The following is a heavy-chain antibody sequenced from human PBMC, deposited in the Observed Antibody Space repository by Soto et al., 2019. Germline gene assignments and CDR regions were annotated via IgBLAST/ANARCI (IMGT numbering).Heavy chain of an antibody. V-gene: IGHV3-23*01. CDR3: AKDHCSSTSCYYIVGFHFDH. D-gene: IGHD2-2*01. J-gene: IGHJ4*02. CDR2: IGGSGYST. CDR1: GFTFSDYG. Sequence: GGSLRLSCVVSGFTFSDYGMSWVRQAPGKGLEWVSSIGGSGYSTYYAESVKGRFTISRDNSKNTLYLQINSLRAEDTAIYYCAKDHCSSTSCYYIVGFHFDHWGRGTLVTVSS.